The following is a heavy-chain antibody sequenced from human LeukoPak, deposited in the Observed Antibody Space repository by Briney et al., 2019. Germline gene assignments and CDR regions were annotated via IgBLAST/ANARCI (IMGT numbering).Heavy chain of an antibody. V-gene: IGHV4-34*01. D-gene: IGHD6-19*01. Sequence: NPSETLSLTCAVYGGSFSGYYWSWIRQPPGKGLEWIGEINHSGSTNYNPSLKSRVTISVDTSKNQFSLKLSSVTAADTAVYYCARRTQWTRYFDYWGQGTLVTVSS. CDR1: GGSFSGYY. CDR3: ARRTQWTRYFDY. J-gene: IGHJ4*02. CDR2: INHSGST.